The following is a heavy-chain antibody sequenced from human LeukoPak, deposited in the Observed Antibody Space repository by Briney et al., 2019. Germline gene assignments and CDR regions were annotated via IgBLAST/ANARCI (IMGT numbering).Heavy chain of an antibody. Sequence: GGSLRLSCAASGFTFSNYAMSWVRQAPGEGLEWVSVISGLGGSTYYADSVKGRFAISRDNSKSTLWLQMTSLRADDTAIYYCARDVEARISAAGTCDYWGQGSLVTVSS. D-gene: IGHD6-13*01. CDR3: ARDVEARISAAGTCDY. CDR1: GFTFSNYA. J-gene: IGHJ4*02. CDR2: ISGLGGST. V-gene: IGHV3-23*01.